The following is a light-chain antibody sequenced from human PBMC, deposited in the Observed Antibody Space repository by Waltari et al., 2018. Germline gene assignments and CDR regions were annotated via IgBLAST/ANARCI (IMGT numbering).Light chain of an antibody. CDR3: QQYYSKPLT. V-gene: IGKV4-1*01. CDR2: WGS. CDR1: QSVLYSSNNKNY. J-gene: IGKJ4*01. Sequence: DIVMTQSPDSLAVSLGERAAINCKSSQSVLYSSNNKNYLAWYQQKPGQPPKLLIYWGSTRESGVPDRCSGSGSETDFTLTISSLQAEDVAVYYCQQYYSKPLTFGGGTKVEIK.